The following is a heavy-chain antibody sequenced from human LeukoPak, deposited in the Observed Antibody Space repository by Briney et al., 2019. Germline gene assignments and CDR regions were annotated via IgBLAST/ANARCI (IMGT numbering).Heavy chain of an antibody. D-gene: IGHD3-22*01. CDR1: GFTFSSYS. J-gene: IGHJ5*02. CDR2: ISSSSSYI. V-gene: IGHV3-21*01. CDR3: ASAYPSYYYDSSGYPA. Sequence: PGGSLRLSCAASGFTFSSYSMNWVRQAPGKGLEWVSSISSSSSYIYYADSVKGRFTISRDNAKNSLYLQMNSLRAEDTAVYYCASAYPSYYYDSSGYPAWGQGTLVTVSS.